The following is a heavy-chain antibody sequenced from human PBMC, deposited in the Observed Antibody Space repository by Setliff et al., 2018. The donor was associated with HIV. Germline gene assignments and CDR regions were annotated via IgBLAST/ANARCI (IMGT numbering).Heavy chain of an antibody. CDR1: GGSIRSGSYY. Sequence: PSETLSLTCTVSGGSIRSGSYYWSWIRQPAGKGPEWIGHIYTNGYTNYNPSLKSRVTISVDTSKNPFSLRLTSVTAADTAVYYCARAPGAYYYDSSGYPIGIRFDYWGQGTLVTVSS. CDR3: ARAPGAYYYDSSGYPIGIRFDY. J-gene: IGHJ4*02. CDR2: IYTNGYT. V-gene: IGHV4-61*09. D-gene: IGHD3-22*01.